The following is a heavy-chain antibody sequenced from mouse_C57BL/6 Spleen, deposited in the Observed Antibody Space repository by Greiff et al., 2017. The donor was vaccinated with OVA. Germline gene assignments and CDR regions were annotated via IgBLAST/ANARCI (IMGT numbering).Heavy chain of an antibody. CDR1: GYSITSGYD. J-gene: IGHJ2*01. Sequence: EVKLVESGPGMVKPSQSLSLTCTVTGYSITSGYDWHWIRHFPGNKLDWMGYISYSGSTNYKPSLKNRISITHDSSKNHFFLKLNSVTTEDTATYSCARDVWGSFDYWGQGTTLTVSS. D-gene: IGHD3-1*01. CDR2: ISYSGST. CDR3: ARDVWGSFDY. V-gene: IGHV3-1*01.